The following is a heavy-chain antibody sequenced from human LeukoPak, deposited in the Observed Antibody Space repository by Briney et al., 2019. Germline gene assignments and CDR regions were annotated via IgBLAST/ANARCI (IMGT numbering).Heavy chain of an antibody. CDR2: ISGSSSYI. CDR1: GFTFSTYN. Sequence: GGSLRLSCPASGFTFSTYNMNWVRQAPGKGLEWVSSISGSSSYIYYADSVKGRFSISRDNAKNSLYLQMNSLRAEDTAVYYCARDLLGWELHYFDYWGQGTLVTVSS. CDR3: ARDLLGWELHYFDY. D-gene: IGHD1-26*01. V-gene: IGHV3-21*01. J-gene: IGHJ4*02.